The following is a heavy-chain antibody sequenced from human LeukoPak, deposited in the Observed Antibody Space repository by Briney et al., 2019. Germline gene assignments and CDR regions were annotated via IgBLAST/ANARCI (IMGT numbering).Heavy chain of an antibody. V-gene: IGHV4-59*08. Sequence: SETLSLTCTVSGGSISNYHWSWIRQPPGKGLEWIGFIYYSGNTKYNPSLGSRVTISVDTSNNQFSLKLSSVTAADTAVYYCARLYDYGGKNFDLWGRGTLVTVSS. D-gene: IGHD4-23*01. CDR3: ARLYDYGGKNFDL. CDR1: GGSISNYH. CDR2: IYYSGNT. J-gene: IGHJ2*01.